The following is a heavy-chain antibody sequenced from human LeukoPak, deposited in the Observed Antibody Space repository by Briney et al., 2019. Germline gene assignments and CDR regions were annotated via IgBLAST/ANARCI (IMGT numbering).Heavy chain of an antibody. Sequence: PGGSLRLSCAASGFTFSNYGMHWVRQAPGMGLEWVAGVWYYGSSKNYAASVKGRFTISRDNSKNTLYLQMNSLRAEDTAVYYCARGPVSIFGVHPNYYIMDVWGQGSTVIVSS. CDR2: VWYYGSSK. D-gene: IGHD3-3*01. CDR1: GFTFSNYG. J-gene: IGHJ6*02. V-gene: IGHV3-33*08. CDR3: ARGPVSIFGVHPNYYIMDV.